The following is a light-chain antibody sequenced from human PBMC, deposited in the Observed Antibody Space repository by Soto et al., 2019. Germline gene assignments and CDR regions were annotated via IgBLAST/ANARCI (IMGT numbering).Light chain of an antibody. CDR2: GAS. V-gene: IGKV3-20*01. Sequence: EIVLTQSPDTLSLSPGDRATLSYRASQSVTNDYLAWYQHKPGQAPRLLIYGASTRATGIPDRFSGSVSGTEFTLTISRLEPEDFAVYYCQHYGNSPPMYTFGQGTKLEIK. CDR3: QHYGNSPPMYT. CDR1: QSVTNDY. J-gene: IGKJ2*01.